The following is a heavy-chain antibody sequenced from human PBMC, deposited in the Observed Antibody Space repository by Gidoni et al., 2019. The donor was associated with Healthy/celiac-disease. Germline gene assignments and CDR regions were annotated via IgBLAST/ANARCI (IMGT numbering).Heavy chain of an antibody. CDR3: ARRDGYNPREMWVDP. J-gene: IGHJ5*02. D-gene: IGHD6-25*01. Sequence: EVHLVQTGPAANTPGAPLQISCTGSGTSFTSYWIGWVRQMPGKGLEWMGIIYPGDSDTRYSPSFQGQVTISADKSISTAYLQWSSLKASDTAMYYCARRDGYNPREMWVDPWGQGTLVTVSS. V-gene: IGHV5-51*01. CDR1: GTSFTSYW. CDR2: IYPGDSDT.